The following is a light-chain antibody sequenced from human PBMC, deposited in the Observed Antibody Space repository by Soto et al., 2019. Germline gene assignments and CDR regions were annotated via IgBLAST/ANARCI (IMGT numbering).Light chain of an antibody. CDR2: SDS. CDR1: NIGRKN. V-gene: IGLV3-9*01. Sequence: SYELTQPVTVSVALGQTASISCGGNNIGRKNVNWYQQKPGQAPILVIHSDSQRLSGIPERFSGSNSRNTATLAISRAHAGDEADYYCQVWDSSTHLVFGGGTKLTVL. J-gene: IGLJ2*01. CDR3: QVWDSSTHLV.